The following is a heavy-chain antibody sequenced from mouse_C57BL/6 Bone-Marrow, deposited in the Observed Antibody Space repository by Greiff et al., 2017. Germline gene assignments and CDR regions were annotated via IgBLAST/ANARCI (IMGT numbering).Heavy chain of an antibody. D-gene: IGHD2-2*01. CDR2: IDPEDGDT. J-gene: IGHJ3*01. Sequence: VQLKESGAELVKPGASVKLSCTASGFNIKDYYMHWVKQRTEQGLEWIGRIDPEDGDTKYAPKVQGKATITTDTSSNTAYLQLSSLTSEDTAVYYCASNGYDGAWLAYWGQGTLVTVSA. CDR3: ASNGYDGAWLAY. V-gene: IGHV14-2*01. CDR1: GFNIKDYY.